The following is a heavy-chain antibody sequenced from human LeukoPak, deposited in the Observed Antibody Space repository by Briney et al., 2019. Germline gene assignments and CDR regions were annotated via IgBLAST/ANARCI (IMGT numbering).Heavy chain of an antibody. D-gene: IGHD6-13*01. V-gene: IGHV3-33*01. J-gene: IGHJ4*02. CDR2: IWHDGSSK. CDR1: GFTFSSYG. CDR3: ARGGYSSSWYFTTDFDY. Sequence: GRSLRLSCAASGFTFSSYGMHWVRQAPGKGLEWVAVIWHDGSSKYYADSVKGRFTISRDNSKNTLYLQMNSLRAEDTAVYYCARGGYSSSWYFTTDFDYWGQGTLVTVSS.